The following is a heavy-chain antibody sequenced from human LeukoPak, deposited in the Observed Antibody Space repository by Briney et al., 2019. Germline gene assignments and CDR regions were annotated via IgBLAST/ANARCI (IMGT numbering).Heavy chain of an antibody. CDR2: ISGSGGST. Sequence: GGSLRLSCAASGFTFSSYAMSWVRQAPGKGLEWVSAISGSGGSTYYADSVKGRFTISRDNSKNTLYLQMNSLRAEDTAVYYCAKDLRGVGDCSSTSCPYYYYGMDVWGQGTTVTVSS. CDR3: AKDLRGVGDCSSTSCPYYYYGMDV. J-gene: IGHJ6*02. D-gene: IGHD2-2*01. CDR1: GFTFSSYA. V-gene: IGHV3-23*01.